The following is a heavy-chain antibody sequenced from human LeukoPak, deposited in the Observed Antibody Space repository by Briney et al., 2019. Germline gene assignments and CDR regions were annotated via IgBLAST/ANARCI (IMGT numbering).Heavy chain of an antibody. CDR1: GFTFSSYW. J-gene: IGHJ6*02. D-gene: IGHD6-13*01. CDR3: AREGVWRQQLVDYYYGMDV. CDR2: INSDGSST. V-gene: IGHV3-74*01. Sequence: PGGSLRLSCAASGFTFSSYWMHWVRQAPGKGLVWVSRINSDGSSTSYADSVKGRFTISRDNAKNTLYLQMNSLRAEDTAVYYCAREGVWRQQLVDYYYGMDVWAKGPRSPSP.